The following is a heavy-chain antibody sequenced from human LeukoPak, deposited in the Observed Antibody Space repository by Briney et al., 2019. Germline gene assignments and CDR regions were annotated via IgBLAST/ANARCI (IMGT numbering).Heavy chain of an antibody. CDR2: IISSSSTI. J-gene: IGHJ4*02. D-gene: IGHD3-10*01. CDR3: ARVFTMVRGVVDY. Sequence: GGSLRLSCAASGFTFSSYSMKWVRQAPGRGGEGVSYIISSSSTIYYADPVKGRFTISRDNANNSLYLQMNSLRAEDTAVYYCARVFTMVRGVVDYWRQGTLVTVSS. CDR1: GFTFSSYS. V-gene: IGHV3-48*04.